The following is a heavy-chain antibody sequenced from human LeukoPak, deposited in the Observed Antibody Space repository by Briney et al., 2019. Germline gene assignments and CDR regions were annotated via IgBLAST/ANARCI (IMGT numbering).Heavy chain of an antibody. CDR2: MNQLGNEK. CDR1: KFTFSSYW. CDR3: ARGTYYYEF. J-gene: IGHJ4*02. V-gene: IGHV3-7*04. Sequence: GGSLRLSCAASKFTFSSYWMSWVRQAPGKGREWVAYMNQLGNEKNYVDSVKGRFTISRDNAKNSLYLQMNSLRAEDTAVYYCARGTYYYEFWGQGTLVTVSS. D-gene: IGHD3-16*01.